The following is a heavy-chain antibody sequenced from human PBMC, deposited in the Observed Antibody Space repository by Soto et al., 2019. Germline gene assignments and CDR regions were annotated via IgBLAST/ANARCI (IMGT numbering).Heavy chain of an antibody. CDR2: INAGNGNT. V-gene: IGHV1-3*01. CDR3: ARAPQKITIFGGWFDP. D-gene: IGHD3-3*01. Sequence: ASVKVSCKASGYTFTSYAMHWVRQAPGQRLEWMGWINAGNGNTKYSQKFQGRVTNTRDTSGSTAYMELSSLRSEDTAVNYCARAPQKITIFGGWFDPWGQGTLVTVSS. CDR1: GYTFTSYA. J-gene: IGHJ5*02.